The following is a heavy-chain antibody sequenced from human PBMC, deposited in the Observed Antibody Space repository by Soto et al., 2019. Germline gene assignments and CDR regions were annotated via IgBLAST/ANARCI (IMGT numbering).Heavy chain of an antibody. V-gene: IGHV3-23*01. CDR1: GFTFSSYA. J-gene: IGHJ6*04. CDR3: AKDLESLFTVTTWDV. D-gene: IGHD4-4*01. Sequence: EVQLLESGGGLVQPGGSLRLSCAASGFTFSSYAMSWVRQAPGKGLEWVSAVSGSGGSTYYADSVKGRFTISRDNSENTLYLQMNSLRAEDTAVYYCAKDLESLFTVTTWDVWGKGTTVTVSS. CDR2: VSGSGGST.